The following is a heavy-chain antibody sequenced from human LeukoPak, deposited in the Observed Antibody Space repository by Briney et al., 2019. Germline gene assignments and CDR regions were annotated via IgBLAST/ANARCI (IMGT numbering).Heavy chain of an antibody. D-gene: IGHD3-9*01. CDR1: GFTFSDHY. J-gene: IGHJ4*02. CDR3: TTSPYYDISWVMSDY. Sequence: PGGSLRLSCTASGFTFSDHYMNWVRQAPGKGLEWVGRTRNKGNSYTTDYAASVKGRFTISRDGSKNSLYLQMNSLKTEDTAVYYCTTSPYYDISWVMSDYWGQGTLVTVSS. V-gene: IGHV3-72*01. CDR2: TRNKGNSYTT.